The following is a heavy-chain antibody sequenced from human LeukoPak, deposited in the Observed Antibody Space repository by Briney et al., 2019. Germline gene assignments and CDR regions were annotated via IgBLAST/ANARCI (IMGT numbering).Heavy chain of an antibody. J-gene: IGHJ5*02. D-gene: IGHD1-1*01. CDR1: GYTFTSYG. Sequence: ASVKVSCKASGYTFTSYGISWVRQAPGQGLEWMGWISAYNGNTNYAQKLQGRVTMTTDTSTSTAYMELRSLRSDDTAVYYCARDKVVSSGTTGWFDPWGQGTLVTVSS. V-gene: IGHV1-18*01. CDR3: ARDKVVSSGTTGWFDP. CDR2: ISAYNGNT.